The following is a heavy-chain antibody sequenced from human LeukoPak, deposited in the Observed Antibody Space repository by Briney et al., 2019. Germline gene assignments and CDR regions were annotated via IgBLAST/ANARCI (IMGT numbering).Heavy chain of an antibody. CDR1: GGSVSSGGYS. CDR3: ARSPLMVRGANWFDP. Sequence: SQTLSLTCAVSGGSVSSGGYSWSWIRPPPGKGLEWIGYIYHSGSTYYNPSLKSRVTISVDRSKNQFSLKLSSVTAADTAVYYCARSPLMVRGANWFDPWGQGTLVTVSS. CDR2: IYHSGST. D-gene: IGHD3-10*01. J-gene: IGHJ5*02. V-gene: IGHV4-30-2*01.